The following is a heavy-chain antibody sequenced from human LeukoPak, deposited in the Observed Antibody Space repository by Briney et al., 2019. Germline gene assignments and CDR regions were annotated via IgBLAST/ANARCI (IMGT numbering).Heavy chain of an antibody. J-gene: IGHJ5*02. CDR3: ARGLPGDFWYPNWFDP. D-gene: IGHD3-3*01. Sequence: GESLKISCKGSGYSFTSYWIGWVRQMPGKGLEWMGIIYPGGSDTRYSPSFQGQVTISADKSISTAYLQWSSLKASDTAMYYCARGLPGDFWYPNWFDPWGQGTLVTVS. CDR1: GYSFTSYW. CDR2: IYPGGSDT. V-gene: IGHV5-51*01.